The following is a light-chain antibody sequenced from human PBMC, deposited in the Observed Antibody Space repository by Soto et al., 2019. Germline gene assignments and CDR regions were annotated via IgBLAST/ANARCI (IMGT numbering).Light chain of an antibody. CDR1: QSVSST. Sequence: EIGMTQSPATLSVSPGDRATLSCRASQSVSSTLAWYQQKPGHAPRLLIYGATNRDTGIPARFSGSGSGTEFTLTISCLQSEDCAIYYCQQYNNWPPYTFGQGTKLEIK. J-gene: IGKJ2*01. CDR3: QQYNNWPPYT. CDR2: GAT. V-gene: IGKV3D-15*01.